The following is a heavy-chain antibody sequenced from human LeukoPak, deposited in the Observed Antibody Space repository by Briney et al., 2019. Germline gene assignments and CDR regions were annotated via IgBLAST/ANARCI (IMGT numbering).Heavy chain of an antibody. D-gene: IGHD2-15*01. CDR1: GFTFSHYG. Sequence: GESLRLSCVASGFTFSHYGFHWVRQAPGKGLEWVGIIRPDENRKSYGDSVKGRFTISRDNSKNTVYLQMNTLRAEDTAVCYCVVVLVPAAVWQFDLWGRGTQVTVSS. CDR3: VVVLVPAAVWQFDL. CDR2: IRPDENRK. V-gene: IGHV3-30*02. J-gene: IGHJ2*01.